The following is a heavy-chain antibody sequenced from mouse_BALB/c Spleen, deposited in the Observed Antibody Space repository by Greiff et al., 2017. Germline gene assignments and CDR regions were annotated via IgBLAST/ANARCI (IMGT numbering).Heavy chain of an antibody. J-gene: IGHJ3*01. D-gene: IGHD2-1*01. Sequence: DVQLVESGGDLVKPGGSLKLSCAASGFTFSSYGMSWVRQTPDKRLEWVATISSGGSYTYYPDSVKGRFTISRDNAKNTLYLQMSSLKSEDTAMYYCASLYYGNYDWFAYWGQGTLVTVSA. CDR1: GFTFSSYG. CDR2: ISSGGSYT. V-gene: IGHV5-6*01. CDR3: ASLYYGNYDWFAY.